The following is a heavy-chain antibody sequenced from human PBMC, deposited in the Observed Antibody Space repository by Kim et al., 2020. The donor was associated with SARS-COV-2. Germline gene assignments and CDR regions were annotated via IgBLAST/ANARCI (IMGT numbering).Heavy chain of an antibody. CDR1: GFNFSSFT. V-gene: IGHV3-23*01. CDR2: VTSSGFGK. CDR3: AKDQGRYYTYYFDY. Sequence: GGSLRLSCAASGFNFSSFTMNWIRQAPGKGLEWVSTVTSSGFGKYYADSVKGRFIISRDNSKNTLYMQLNSLRGEDTAIYYCAKDQGRYYTYYFDYWGQGILVPVPS. J-gene: IGHJ4*02. D-gene: IGHD3-22*01.